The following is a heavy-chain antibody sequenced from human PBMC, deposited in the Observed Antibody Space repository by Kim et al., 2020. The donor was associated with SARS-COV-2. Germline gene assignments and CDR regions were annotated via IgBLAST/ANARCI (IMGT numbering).Heavy chain of an antibody. D-gene: IGHD2-2*01. Sequence: SETLSLTCSVFGGSISSYYWSWIRQPPGKGLEWIGYLYYSGSTNYNPSLKSRVTISVDTSKNQFSLKLSFVTAADTAMYYCMRLGCSATSCTPFDYWGQG. CDR2: LYYSGST. CDR3: MRLGCSATSCTPFDY. V-gene: IGHV4-59*08. CDR1: GGSISSYY. J-gene: IGHJ4*02.